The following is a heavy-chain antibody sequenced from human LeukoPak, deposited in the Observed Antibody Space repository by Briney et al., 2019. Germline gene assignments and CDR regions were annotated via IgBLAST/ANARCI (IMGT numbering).Heavy chain of an antibody. D-gene: IGHD4-17*01. J-gene: IGHJ6*02. CDR2: ISAYNGNT. CDR1: GYTFTSYG. CDR3: ARDDYGDYDAPYYYGMDV. V-gene: IGHV1-18*01. Sequence: GASVKGSCKASGYTFTSYGISWVRQAPGQGLEWMGWISAYNGNTNYAQKLQGRVTMTTDTSTSTAYMELRSLRSDDTAVYYCARDDYGDYDAPYYYGMDVWGQGTTVTVSS.